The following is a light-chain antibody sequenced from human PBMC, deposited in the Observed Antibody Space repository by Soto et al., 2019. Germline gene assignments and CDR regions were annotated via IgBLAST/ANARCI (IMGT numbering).Light chain of an antibody. V-gene: IGKV4-1*01. CDR3: QQCHSTPLT. J-gene: IGKJ4*01. Sequence: DIVMTQSPDSLAVSLGERATINCKSSQSVLYSSNNKNYLAWYQQKPGQPPKLLIYWASTRESGVPDRFSGSGSGTYFTLTISSLQAEDVAVYYCQQCHSTPLTFGGGTNVEIK. CDR1: QSVLYSSNNKNY. CDR2: WAS.